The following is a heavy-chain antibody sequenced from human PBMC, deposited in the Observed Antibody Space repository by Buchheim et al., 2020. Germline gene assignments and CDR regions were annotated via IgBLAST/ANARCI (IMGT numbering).Heavy chain of an antibody. J-gene: IGHJ3*01. V-gene: IGHV3-7*01. CDR3: ARESRQAISDCAFDL. CDR2: LRQDGGQK. D-gene: IGHD2-21*01. CDR1: GFTFSSYW. Sequence: EVQLVESGGGWVQPGGSLRLSCEASGFTFSSYWMTWVRQAPGKGLEWVATLRQDGGQKYYVDSVAGRFIVSRDNAKKSLFLQMNSLRAEDTAVYYCARESRQAISDCAFDLWGQGT.